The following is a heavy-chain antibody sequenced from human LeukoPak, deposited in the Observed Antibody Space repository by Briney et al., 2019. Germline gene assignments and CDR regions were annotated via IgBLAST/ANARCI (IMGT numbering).Heavy chain of an antibody. J-gene: IGHJ4*02. D-gene: IGHD3-22*01. CDR2: ISSSGSTI. CDR1: GFTFSDYY. CDR3: ARDLDSSGDEFDY. V-gene: IGHV3-11*01. Sequence: GGSLRLSCAASGFTFSDYYMSWIRQAPGKGLEWVSCISSSGSTIYYADSVKGRFTISRDNAKNSLYLQMNSLRAEDTAVYYCARDLDSSGDEFDYWGQGTLVTVSS.